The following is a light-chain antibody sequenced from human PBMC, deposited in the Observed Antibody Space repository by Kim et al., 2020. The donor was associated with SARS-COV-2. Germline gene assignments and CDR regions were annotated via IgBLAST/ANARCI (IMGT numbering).Light chain of an antibody. J-gene: IGKJ4*01. CDR1: EDITMY. Sequence: DIQMTQSPSSLSASVGDRVTITCQASEDITMYLNWYQQKPGKAPNLLIYDASKLETGVPLRISGSGSGKDFTFTISNLQPEDIGTYYCQQYDNFPFTFGGGTKVDIK. CDR2: DAS. CDR3: QQYDNFPFT. V-gene: IGKV1-33*01.